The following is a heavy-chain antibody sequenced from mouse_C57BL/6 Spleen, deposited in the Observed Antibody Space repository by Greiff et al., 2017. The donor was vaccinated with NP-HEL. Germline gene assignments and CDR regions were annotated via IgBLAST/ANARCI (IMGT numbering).Heavy chain of an antibody. CDR1: GYAFSSSW. J-gene: IGHJ4*01. CDR2: IYPGDGDT. D-gene: IGHD2-2*01. V-gene: IGHV1-82*01. CDR3: ARSGGYDGMDY. Sequence: QVQLQQSGPELVKPGASVKISCKASGYAFSSSWMNWVKQRPGKGLEWIGRIYPGDGDTNYNGKFKGKATLTADKSSSTAYMQLSSLTSEDSAVYFCARSGGYDGMDYWGQGTSVTVSS.